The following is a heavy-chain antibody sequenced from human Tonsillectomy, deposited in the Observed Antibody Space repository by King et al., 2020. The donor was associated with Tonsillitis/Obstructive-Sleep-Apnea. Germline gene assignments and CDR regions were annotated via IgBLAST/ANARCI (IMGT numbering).Heavy chain of an antibody. D-gene: IGHD3-22*01. CDR3: AGGGPWDESSGSYPFPFEY. CDR1: GFMFSSYD. Sequence: VQLVESGGGLVKPGGSLRLSCAASGFMFSSYDMKWVRQAPGKGLEWVSSISSSSGHIYYADSVKGRFTISRDNAKNSLCLQMNSLRAEDTAEYYCAGGGPWDESSGSYPFPFEYWGQGTLVTVSS. CDR2: ISSSSGHI. J-gene: IGHJ4*02. V-gene: IGHV3-21*01.